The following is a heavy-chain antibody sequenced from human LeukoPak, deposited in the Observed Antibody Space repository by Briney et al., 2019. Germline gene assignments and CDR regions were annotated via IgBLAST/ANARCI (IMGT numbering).Heavy chain of an antibody. CDR3: ARDPGYCYDSSGYYVY. D-gene: IGHD3-22*01. J-gene: IGHJ4*02. CDR2: ISAYIGNT. Sequence: ASVNVSCKASGYTFTSYGISWVRQANGQGVEWMGWISAYIGNTNYTQKLQGGVTMTIDTSTSTAYIELRSLRSDDTAVYYCARDPGYCYDSSGYYVYWGQGTLVTVSS. V-gene: IGHV1-18*01. CDR1: GYTFTSYG.